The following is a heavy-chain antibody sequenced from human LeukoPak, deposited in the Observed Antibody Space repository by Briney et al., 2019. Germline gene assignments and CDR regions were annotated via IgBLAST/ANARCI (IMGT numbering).Heavy chain of an antibody. D-gene: IGHD3-22*01. CDR2: ISSSSGYI. CDR3: SSSGYYVDY. CDR1: GFTFSSYS. J-gene: IGHJ4*02. V-gene: IGHV3-21*01. Sequence: PGGSLRLSCAASGFTFSSYSMNWVRQAPGKGLEWVSSISSSSGYIYYADSVKGRFTISRDNAKNSLYLQMNSLRAEDTAVYYCSSSGYYVDYWGQGTLVTVSS.